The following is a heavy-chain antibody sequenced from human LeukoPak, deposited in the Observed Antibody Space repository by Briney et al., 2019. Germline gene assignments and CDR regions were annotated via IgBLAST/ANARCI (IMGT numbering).Heavy chain of an antibody. CDR2: ISAYNGNT. J-gene: IGHJ6*03. CDR3: ARGGDSSGWSYYYYCMDV. V-gene: IGHV1-18*01. D-gene: IGHD6-19*01. CDR1: GYTFTSYG. Sequence: GASVKVSCKASGYTFTSYGISWVRQAPGQGLEWMGWISAYNGNTNYAQKLQGRVTMTTDTSTSTAYMELRSLRSDDTAVYYCARGGDSSGWSYYYYCMDVWGKGTTVTVSS.